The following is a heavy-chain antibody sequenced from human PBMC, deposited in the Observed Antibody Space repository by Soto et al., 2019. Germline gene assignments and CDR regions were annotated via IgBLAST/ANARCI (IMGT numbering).Heavy chain of an antibody. CDR1: GGSFSGYY. J-gene: IGHJ6*02. V-gene: IGHV4-34*01. CDR3: ARGPRCTNGVCYYYYYYGMDV. D-gene: IGHD2-8*01. Sequence: QVQLQQWGAGLLKPSETLSLTCAVYGGSFSGYYWSWIRQPPGKGLEWIGEINHSGSTNYNPSLKSRVTISVDTSKSQFSLKLSSVTAADTAVYYCARGPRCTNGVCYYYYYYGMDVWGQGTTVTVSS. CDR2: INHSGST.